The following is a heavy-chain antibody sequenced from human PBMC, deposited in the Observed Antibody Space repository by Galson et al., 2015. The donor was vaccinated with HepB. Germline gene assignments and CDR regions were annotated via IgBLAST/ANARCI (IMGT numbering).Heavy chain of an antibody. CDR1: GGTFSSYA. Sequence: SCKASGGTFSSYAMHWVRQAPGKGLEWVAVISYDGSNKYYADSVKGRFTISRDNSKNTLYLQMNSLRAEDTAVYYCARDKSELWFGGYYYYYYGMDVWGQGTTVTVSS. CDR2: ISYDGSNK. J-gene: IGHJ6*02. D-gene: IGHD3-10*01. V-gene: IGHV3-30*04. CDR3: ARDKSELWFGGYYYYYYGMDV.